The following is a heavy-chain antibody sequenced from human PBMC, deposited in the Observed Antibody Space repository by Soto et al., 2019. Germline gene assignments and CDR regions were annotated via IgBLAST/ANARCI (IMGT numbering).Heavy chain of an antibody. CDR3: ARLNDFSSGSRDY. J-gene: IGHJ4*02. D-gene: IGHD3-3*01. CDR2: INPSGGST. V-gene: IGHV1-46*01. CDR1: GYTFTSYY. Sequence: QVQLVQSGAEVKKPGASVKVSCKASGYTFTSYYMHWVRQAPGQGLEWMGIINPSGGSTSYAQKFKGRFTMTKVTYTNTVYMELISLRSEDSSLSYCARLNDFSSGSRDYWGQGTLVTVSS.